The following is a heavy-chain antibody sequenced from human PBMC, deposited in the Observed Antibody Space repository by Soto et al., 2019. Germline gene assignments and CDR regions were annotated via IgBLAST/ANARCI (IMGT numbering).Heavy chain of an antibody. V-gene: IGHV3-23*01. CDR1: GLTFSNYG. CDR3: AKNQERELPRVIDF. D-gene: IGHD1-7*01. J-gene: IGHJ4*02. Sequence: PGGSLRLSCATSGLTFSNYGMSWVSQAPGGGLEWVSSMSGSSITTYYADSVRGRFTISRDRSKNTLYIQMSSLRAEDTALYYCAKNQERELPRVIDFWGQGSLVAVSS. CDR2: MSGSSITT.